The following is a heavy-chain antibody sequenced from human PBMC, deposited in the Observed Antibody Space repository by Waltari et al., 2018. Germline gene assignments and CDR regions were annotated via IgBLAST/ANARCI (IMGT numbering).Heavy chain of an antibody. CDR2: ISYGGDT. D-gene: IGHD3-3*01. CDR3: ARVGAIRFLEWFPVDY. V-gene: IGHV4-30-4*08. Sequence: QVQLQESGPGLVKPSQTLSLTCTVSGGSISSGDYYWSWIRQSPGKGLEWIGYISYGGDTYYNPSLKRRVAISVDTSKNQFSLKLSSVTAADTAVYYCARVGAIRFLEWFPVDYWGQGTVVTVSS. CDR1: GGSISSGDYY. J-gene: IGHJ4*02.